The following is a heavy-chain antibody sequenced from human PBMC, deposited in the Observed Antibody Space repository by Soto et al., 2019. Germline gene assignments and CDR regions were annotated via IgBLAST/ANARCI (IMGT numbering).Heavy chain of an antibody. J-gene: IGHJ5*02. D-gene: IGHD3-10*01. V-gene: IGHV1-69*13. CDR1: GGTFSSYA. CDR3: ARDNTPYYKHGVRYWFDP. Sequence: ASVKVSCKASGGTFSSYAISWVRQAPGQGLEWMGGIIPIFGTANYAQKFQGRVTITADESTSTAYMELSSLRSEDTAVYYCARDNTPYYKHGVRYWFDPWGQGTLVTVSS. CDR2: IIPIFGTA.